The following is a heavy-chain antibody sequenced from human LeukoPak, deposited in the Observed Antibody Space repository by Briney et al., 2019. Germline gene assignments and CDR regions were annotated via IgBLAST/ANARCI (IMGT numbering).Heavy chain of an antibody. V-gene: IGHV1-69*01. D-gene: IGHD3-9*01. CDR1: GYTFTSYY. CDR3: ARALMAYYDILTGYYNISPFDY. J-gene: IGHJ4*02. CDR2: IIPIFGTA. Sequence: ASVKVSCKASGYTFTSYYMHWVRQAPGQGLEWMGGIIPIFGTANYAQKFQGRVTITADESTSTAYMELSSLRSEDTAVYYCARALMAYYDILTGYYNISPFDYWGQGTLVTVSS.